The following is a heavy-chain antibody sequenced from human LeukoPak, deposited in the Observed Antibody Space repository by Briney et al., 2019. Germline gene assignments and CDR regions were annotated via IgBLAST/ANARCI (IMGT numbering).Heavy chain of an antibody. D-gene: IGHD3-22*01. J-gene: IGHJ4*02. CDR2: IYHSGST. CDR1: GYSISSGYY. V-gene: IGHV4-38-2*02. Sequence: SETLSLTCTVSGYSISSGYYWGLIRQPPGKGLGWIGSIYHSGSTYYNPSLKSRVTISVDTSKNQFSLKLSSVTAADTAVYYCARMDYYDSSGSFDYWGQGTLVTVSS. CDR3: ARMDYYDSSGSFDY.